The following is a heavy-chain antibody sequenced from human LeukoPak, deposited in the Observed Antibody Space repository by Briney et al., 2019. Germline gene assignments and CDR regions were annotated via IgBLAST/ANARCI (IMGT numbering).Heavy chain of an antibody. CDR3: ARQTYNYGSGSQLDY. Sequence: PSETLSLTCTVSGGSISSGSYYWSWIRQPAGKGLEWIGRIHTSGSTNYNPSLKSRVTISVETSKNQFSLKLSSVTAADTAVYYCARQTYNYGSGSQLDYWGQGTLVTVSS. V-gene: IGHV4-61*02. J-gene: IGHJ4*02. CDR2: IHTSGST. D-gene: IGHD3-10*01. CDR1: GGSISSGSYY.